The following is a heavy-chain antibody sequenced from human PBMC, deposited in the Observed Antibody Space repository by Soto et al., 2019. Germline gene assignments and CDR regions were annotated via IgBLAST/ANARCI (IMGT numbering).Heavy chain of an antibody. CDR2: ISGSGATS. Sequence: GGSLRLSCTASGFNFNNQAMSWIRQAPGKGLEWVSTISGSGATSLYADSVKGRFTIFKDSSQAYLDLKSLRVEDSATYYCAKTETMVVVTVQPRWFDSWGRGTLVTVSS. J-gene: IGHJ5*01. CDR1: GFNFNNQA. V-gene: IGHV3-23*01. D-gene: IGHD2-21*02. CDR3: AKTETMVVVTVQPRWFDS.